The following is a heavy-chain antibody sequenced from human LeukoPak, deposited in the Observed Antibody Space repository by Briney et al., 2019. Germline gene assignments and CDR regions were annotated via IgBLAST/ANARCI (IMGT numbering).Heavy chain of an antibody. V-gene: IGHV3-23*01. CDR1: GFTFSSYA. J-gene: IGHJ3*02. D-gene: IGHD3-16*01. CDR2: ISGSGGST. CDR3: AKARSRRVMTFDI. Sequence: GGSLRLSCAASGFTFSSYAMSWVRQAPGKGLEWVSAISGSGGSTYYADSVKGRFTTSRDNSKNTLYLQLNTLRAEDTAVYYCAKARSRRVMTFDIWGQGTMVTVSS.